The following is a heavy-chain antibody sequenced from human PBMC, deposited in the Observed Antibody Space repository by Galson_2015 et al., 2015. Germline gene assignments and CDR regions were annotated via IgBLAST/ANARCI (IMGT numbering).Heavy chain of an antibody. V-gene: IGHV3-30*18. CDR2: ISYDGDNK. CDR3: AKDPTGSYVGYYGMDV. CDR1: GFTFGTYS. D-gene: IGHD1-26*01. J-gene: IGHJ6*02. Sequence: SLRLSCAASGFTFGTYSMNWVRQAPGKGPEWVAFISYDGDNKYHADSVKGRFTISRDNSKNTLYLQANSLRAEDTAVYYCAKDPTGSYVGYYGMDVWGQGTLVTVSS.